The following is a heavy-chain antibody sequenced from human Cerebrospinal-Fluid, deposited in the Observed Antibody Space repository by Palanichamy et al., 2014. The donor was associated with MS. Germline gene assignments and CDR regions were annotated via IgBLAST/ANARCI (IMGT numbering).Heavy chain of an antibody. J-gene: IGHJ4*02. V-gene: IGHV1-18*01. CDR1: GNTFT. Sequence: QVHLVQSGAEVKKPGASVKVSCKASGNTFTITWVRQAPGQGLEWMGWISAYNGHTNYAQKLQGRVTMTTDTSRTTAYMELRSLRFDDTAVYYCARDSRGFADIWDQGTLVTVFS. CDR3: ARDSRGFADI. CDR2: ISAYNGHT.